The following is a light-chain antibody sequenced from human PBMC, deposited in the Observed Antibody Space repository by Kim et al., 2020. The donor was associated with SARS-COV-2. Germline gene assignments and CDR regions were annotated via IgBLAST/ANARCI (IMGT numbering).Light chain of an antibody. CDR1: QSIGLY. V-gene: IGKV3-11*01. CDR3: QHRSNWPIT. Sequence: LAPGERATLSGRAKQSIGLYLAGYQQKPGQAPRLLIYAASDRATGIPARFSGSGSGTDFTLTISSLEPEDFAVYYCQHRSNWPITFGQGTRLEIK. J-gene: IGKJ5*01. CDR2: AAS.